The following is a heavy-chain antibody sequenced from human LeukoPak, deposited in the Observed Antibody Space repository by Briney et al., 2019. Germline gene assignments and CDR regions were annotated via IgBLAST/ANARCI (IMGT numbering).Heavy chain of an antibody. V-gene: IGHV4-4*07. CDR3: AREDGSYSRVDS. J-gene: IGHJ4*02. D-gene: IGHD1-26*01. CDR1: GGSISSYY. Sequence: SETLSLTCTVSGGSISSYYWSWIRQPAGKGLEWIGRIYTSGSTSYNPSLKSRVTVSVDTSKNQFSLKLSSVTAADTAVYYCAREDGSYSRVDSWGQGTLVTVSS. CDR2: IYTSGST.